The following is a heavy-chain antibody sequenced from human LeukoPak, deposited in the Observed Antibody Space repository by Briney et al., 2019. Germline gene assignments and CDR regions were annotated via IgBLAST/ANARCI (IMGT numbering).Heavy chain of an antibody. Sequence: SVKVSCKASGGTFSSYTISCVRQAPGQGLEWMGRIIPILGIAKYAQKFQGRVTITADKSTSTAYMELSSLRSEDTAVYYCARVPGREYGMDVWGQGTTVTVSS. D-gene: IGHD1-26*01. CDR1: GGTFSSYT. CDR3: ARVPGREYGMDV. J-gene: IGHJ6*02. V-gene: IGHV1-69*02. CDR2: IIPILGIA.